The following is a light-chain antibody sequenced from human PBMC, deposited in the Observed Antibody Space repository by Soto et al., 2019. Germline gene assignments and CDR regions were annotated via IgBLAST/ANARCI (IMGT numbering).Light chain of an antibody. Sequence: EFVLTQSPGTLSLSPGERATLSCRASQTVSSKLAWYQHKPGQAPRLLIYDTSNRATGIPARFSGSGSGTDFTLTISSLEPEDFATYYCHHYNTYSTFGQGTKVDIK. CDR1: QTVSSK. CDR3: HHYNTYST. CDR2: DTS. V-gene: IGKV3-11*01. J-gene: IGKJ1*01.